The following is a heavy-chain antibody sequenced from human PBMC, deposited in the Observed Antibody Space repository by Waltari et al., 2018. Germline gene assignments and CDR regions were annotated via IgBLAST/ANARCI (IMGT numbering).Heavy chain of an antibody. V-gene: IGHV1-2*02. Sequence: QVQLVQSGAEVKKPGASVKVSCKASGYTFTGYYMHWVRQAPGQGLEWMGWINPNRGGTNYAQKFQGRVTMTRDTSISTAYMELSRLRSDDTAVYYCARDPAVAAFDIWGQGTMVTVSS. CDR1: GYTFTGYY. D-gene: IGHD6-19*01. J-gene: IGHJ3*02. CDR2: INPNRGGT. CDR3: ARDPAVAAFDI.